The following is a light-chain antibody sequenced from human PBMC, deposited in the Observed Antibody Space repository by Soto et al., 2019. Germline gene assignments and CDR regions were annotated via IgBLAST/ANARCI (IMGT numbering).Light chain of an antibody. Sequence: QYALTQPPSASGSPGQSVTISCTGTSSDVGGYNYVSWYQQHPGKAPKLMIYEVSKRPSGVPDRFSGSKSGNTASLTVSGLQADDEADYYCSSYAGSNNWLFGGGTKLTVL. CDR3: SSYAGSNNWL. CDR2: EVS. CDR1: SSDVGGYNY. V-gene: IGLV2-8*01. J-gene: IGLJ3*02.